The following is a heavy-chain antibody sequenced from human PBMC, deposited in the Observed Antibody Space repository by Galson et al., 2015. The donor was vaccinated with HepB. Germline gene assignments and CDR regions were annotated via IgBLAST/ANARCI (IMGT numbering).Heavy chain of an antibody. CDR2: SRNKANGYTT. CDR3: ARVNPGYFDY. CDR1: GFMFSDHY. J-gene: IGHJ4*02. Sequence: PLRLPCAASGFMFSDHYLDWVRQAPGKGLEWVGRSRNKANGYTTEYAASVKGRFTISRDDSKNSLYLQMNSLKTEDTAVYYCARVNPGYFDYWGQGTLVTVSS. V-gene: IGHV3-72*01.